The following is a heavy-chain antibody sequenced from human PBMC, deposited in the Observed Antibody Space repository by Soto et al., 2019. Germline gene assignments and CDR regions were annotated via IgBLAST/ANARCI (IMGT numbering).Heavy chain of an antibody. CDR1: GFTFSSYA. CDR3: GRDRRIAVGGGGMDV. J-gene: IGHJ6*02. CDR2: ISYDGSNK. D-gene: IGHD6-19*01. V-gene: IGHV3-30-3*01. Sequence: QVQLVESGGGVVQPGRSLRLSCAASGFTFSSYAMHWVRQAPGKGLEWVAVISYDGSNKYYADSVKGRFTISRDNSKNTRYLQMNSLRAEDTAVYYWGRDRRIAVGGGGMDVWGQGTTVTVSS.